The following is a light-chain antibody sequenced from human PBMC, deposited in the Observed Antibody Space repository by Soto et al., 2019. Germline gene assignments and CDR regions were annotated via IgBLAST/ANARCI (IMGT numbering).Light chain of an antibody. CDR2: KVS. CDR3: MSYIDSTSTHWV. Sequence: QSALTQPASVSGSPGQSITITCTGTSSDVGHPYNYVSWYQQHPGKAPKLLIFKVSNRPSGISGRFSGSKSGNTASLTISGLQAEDEADYYCMSYIDSTSTHWVLGGRTKVTVL. V-gene: IGLV2-14*03. CDR1: SSDVGHPYNY. J-gene: IGLJ3*02.